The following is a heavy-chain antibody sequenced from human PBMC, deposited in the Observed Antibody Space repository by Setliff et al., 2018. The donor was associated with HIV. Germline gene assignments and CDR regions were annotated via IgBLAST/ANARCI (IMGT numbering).Heavy chain of an antibody. CDR1: GFTFSSYA. CDR2: ISYDGSNK. D-gene: IGHD4-4*01. CDR3: ARDRERWLQSRLFDP. V-gene: IGHV3-30*04. Sequence: PGGSLRLSCAASGFTFSSYAMHWVRQAPGKGLEWVAVISYDGSNKYYADSVKGRFTISRDNAKSSLYLQMNSLRAEDTAIYYCARDRERWLQSRLFDPWGQGTLVTVSS. J-gene: IGHJ5*02.